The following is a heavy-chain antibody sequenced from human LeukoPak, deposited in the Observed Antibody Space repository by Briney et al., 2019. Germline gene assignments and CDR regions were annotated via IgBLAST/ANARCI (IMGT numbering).Heavy chain of an antibody. V-gene: IGHV3-48*03. D-gene: IGHD5-24*01. Sequence: GGSLSLSCAVSGFTFSGYEMNWVPEAPGEGLEWISYISGSGDTIYYADSVKGRFTISRDNAKNSSHLQMNSRRAEDPAVYHCTRAPLVLQYRWWFNPWGQGTLVIVSS. CDR1: GFTFSGYE. CDR3: TRAPLVLQYRWWFNP. J-gene: IGHJ5*02. CDR2: ISGSGDTI.